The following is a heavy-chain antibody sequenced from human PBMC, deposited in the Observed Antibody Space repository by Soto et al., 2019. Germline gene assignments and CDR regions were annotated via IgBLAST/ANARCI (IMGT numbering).Heavy chain of an antibody. J-gene: IGHJ4*02. CDR3: ARGPDYYYSSGYSPFDY. V-gene: IGHV1-69*01. D-gene: IGHD3-22*01. CDR2: IIPIFVTA. Sequence: QVQLVQSGAEVKKPGSSVKVSCKASGGTFSSYAISWVRQAPGQGLEWMGGIIPIFVTANYAQKFQGRVTITADESTSRAYMELSSLRSEDTAVYYCARGPDYYYSSGYSPFDYWGQGTLVTVSS. CDR1: GGTFSSYA.